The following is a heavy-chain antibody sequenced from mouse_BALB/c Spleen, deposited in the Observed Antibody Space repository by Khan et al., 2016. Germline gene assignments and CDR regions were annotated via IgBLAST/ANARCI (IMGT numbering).Heavy chain of an antibody. CDR2: INPDSYTI. Sequence: EVKLLESGGGLVHPGGSLKLSCAASGFDFSRYWMSWVRLAPGKWLEWIGEINPDSYTINYTPSLKDKFIISRDNAKNTLYLPMSKVRSEDTALYYRARAGYYGYLAYWGQGTLVTVSA. V-gene: IGHV4-1*02. D-gene: IGHD1-1*01. J-gene: IGHJ3*01. CDR1: GFDFSRYW. CDR3: ARAGYYGYLAY.